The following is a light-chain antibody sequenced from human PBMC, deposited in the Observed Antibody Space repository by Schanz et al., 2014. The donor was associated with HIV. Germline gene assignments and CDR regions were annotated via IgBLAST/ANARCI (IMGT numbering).Light chain of an antibody. CDR2: EVS. CDR3: CSYAGTNNLWL. V-gene: IGLV2-23*02. Sequence: QSALTQPASVSGSPGQSITISCTGTSSDVGSYNLVSWYQQHPGKAPKLMIYEVSKRPSGVSYRFSGSKSGNTASLTISGLQAEDEADYYCCSYAGTNNLWLFGGGTKLTVL. CDR1: SSDVGSYNL. J-gene: IGLJ3*02.